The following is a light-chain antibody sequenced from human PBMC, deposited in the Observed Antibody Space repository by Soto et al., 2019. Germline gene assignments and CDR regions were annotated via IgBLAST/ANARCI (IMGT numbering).Light chain of an antibody. J-gene: IGKJ4*01. CDR3: QQRCNCPRT. CDR1: ESINSGY. V-gene: IGKV3-11*01. CDR2: DAA. Sequence: LTRLPATRYYTHGTRSTIFSWSSESINSGYFSCYQQQPGRAPRLLIYDAASSATGSPARFSSSGCWADFTLTIISRVHEDFAVYFYQQRCNCPRTFGGGTKVDIK.